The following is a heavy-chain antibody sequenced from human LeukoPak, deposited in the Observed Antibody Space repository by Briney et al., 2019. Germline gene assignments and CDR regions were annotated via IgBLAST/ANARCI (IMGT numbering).Heavy chain of an antibody. CDR2: IIPIFGTA. V-gene: IGHV1-69*05. Sequence: SVKVSCKASGGTFSSYAISWVRHAPGQGVEWRGGIIPIFGTAKYAQKFQGRATITTDESTSKAYMELSSLRAKDTAVYYCARGTPGGYDFWSGYYLWGQGTLVTVSS. D-gene: IGHD3-3*01. CDR1: GGTFSSYA. CDR3: ARGTPGGYDFWSGYYL. J-gene: IGHJ1*01.